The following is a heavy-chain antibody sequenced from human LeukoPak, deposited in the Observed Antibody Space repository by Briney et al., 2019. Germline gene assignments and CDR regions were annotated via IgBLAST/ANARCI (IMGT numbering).Heavy chain of an antibody. CDR2: INPKSGGT. V-gene: IGHV1-2*02. CDR1: GYTFNGYY. CDR3: ARVPIQYYDFWSGYYLD. J-gene: IGHJ4*02. D-gene: IGHD3-3*01. Sequence: ASVTVSCKASGYTFNGYYMHWVRQAAGQGGEGMGWINPKSGGTKYAQMFQGRVTMTTNTSITTAYMELSRLRSDDTAVYYCARVPIQYYDFWSGYYLDWGQGTLVTVSS.